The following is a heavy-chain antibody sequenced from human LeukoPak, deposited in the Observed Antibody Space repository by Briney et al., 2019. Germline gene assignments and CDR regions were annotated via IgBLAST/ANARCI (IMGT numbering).Heavy chain of an antibody. CDR2: IYYSGTT. D-gene: IGHD3-3*01. J-gene: IGHJ4*02. CDR1: GGSISSSSYS. V-gene: IGHV4-39*01. Sequence: SETMSLTCTVSGGSISSSSYSWGWIRQPPGKGLEWIGRIYYSGTTYYNPSLKSRATISVDTSKIQFSLKLSSVAATDTAVYFCARLRFDFWSGYTHPYFDYWGQGTLVTVSS. CDR3: ARLRFDFWSGYTHPYFDY.